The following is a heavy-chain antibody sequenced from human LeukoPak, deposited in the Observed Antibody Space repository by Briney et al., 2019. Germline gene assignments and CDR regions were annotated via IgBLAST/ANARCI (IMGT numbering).Heavy chain of an antibody. Sequence: SETLSLTCTVSGGSISGDYWSWIRQPPGKRLEWVAYIHYTGRTNYNPSLKSRVTISVDTSKNQFSLRLSSVTAADTAVYYCARLQGDSTAVFDYWGQGTLVSVSS. V-gene: IGHV4-59*01. D-gene: IGHD2-21*01. CDR1: GGSISGDY. J-gene: IGHJ4*02. CDR3: ARLQGDSTAVFDY. CDR2: IHYTGRT.